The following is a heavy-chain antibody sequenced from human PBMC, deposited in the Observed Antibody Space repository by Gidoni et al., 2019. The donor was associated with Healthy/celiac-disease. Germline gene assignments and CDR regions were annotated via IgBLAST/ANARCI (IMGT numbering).Heavy chain of an antibody. D-gene: IGHD3-10*01. J-gene: IGHJ6*02. CDR1: GFTFSSYG. CDR2: IWYDGSNK. V-gene: IGHV3-33*01. CDR3: AREGSVPSYGYYGMDV. Sequence: QVQLVESGGGVVQPGRSLRLSCAASGFTFSSYGMHWVRQAPGKGLEWVAVIWYDGSNKYYADSVKGRFTISRDNSKNTLYLQMNSLRAEDTAVYYCAREGSVPSYGYYGMDVWGQGTTVTVSS.